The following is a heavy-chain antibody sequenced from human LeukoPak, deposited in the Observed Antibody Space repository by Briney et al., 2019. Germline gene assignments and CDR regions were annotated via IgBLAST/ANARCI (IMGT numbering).Heavy chain of an antibody. CDR2: ISAYNGNT. CDR3: ARISWNSGDFD. D-gene: IGHD4-17*01. CDR1: GYTFTSYG. V-gene: IGHV1-18*01. Sequence: ASVKVSCKASGYTFTSYGISWVRQAPGQGLEWMGWISAYNGNTNYAQKFQGRVTITRDTSASTAYMELSSLRSEDTAVYYCARISWNSGDFDWGQGTLVTVTS. J-gene: IGHJ4*02.